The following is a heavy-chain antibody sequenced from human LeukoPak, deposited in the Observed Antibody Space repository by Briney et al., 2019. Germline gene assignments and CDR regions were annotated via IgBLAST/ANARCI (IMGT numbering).Heavy chain of an antibody. CDR2: INHSGRT. Sequence: SETLSLTCAVYGGSFSGYYWSWIRQPPGTGLEWIGEINHSGRTNYNPSLKSRVTISVDTSKNQFSLKLSSVTAADTAVYYCARWGDYVWGSYRYTVAFDIWGQGTMVTVSS. CDR3: ARWGDYVWGSYRYTVAFDI. V-gene: IGHV4-34*01. CDR1: GGSFSGYY. D-gene: IGHD3-16*02. J-gene: IGHJ3*02.